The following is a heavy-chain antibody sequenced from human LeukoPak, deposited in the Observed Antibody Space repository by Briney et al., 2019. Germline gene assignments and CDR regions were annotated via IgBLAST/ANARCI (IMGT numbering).Heavy chain of an antibody. CDR2: IYPGDSDT. CDR1: GYSFASYW. CDR3: ARRIDSSSSRAFDI. Sequence: GESLKISCKGSGYSFASYWIGWVRQMPGKGLEWMGIIYPGDSDTRYSPSFRGQVTISADKSISTAYLQWSSLKASDTAMYHCARRIDSSSSRAFDIWGQGTMVTVSS. J-gene: IGHJ3*02. V-gene: IGHV5-51*01. D-gene: IGHD3-22*01.